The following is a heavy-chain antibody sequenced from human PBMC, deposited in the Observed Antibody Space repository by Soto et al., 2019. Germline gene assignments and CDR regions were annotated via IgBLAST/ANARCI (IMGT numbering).Heavy chain of an antibody. D-gene: IGHD3-10*01. Sequence: EVQLVESGGGLVKPGGSLRLSCAASGFTFTNAWMSWVRQAPGKGLEWVGRIRSKTDGGTTAYAAPVKGSFTISRDDSKNTLYLQMNSLKTEDTAVYFCASGMVRDNYYGMDVWGQGTTVTVSS. CDR2: IRSKTDGGTT. J-gene: IGHJ6*02. CDR1: GFTFTNAW. V-gene: IGHV3-15*01. CDR3: ASGMVRDNYYGMDV.